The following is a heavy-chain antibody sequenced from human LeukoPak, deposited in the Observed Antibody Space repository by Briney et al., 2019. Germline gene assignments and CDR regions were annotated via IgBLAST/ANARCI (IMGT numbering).Heavy chain of an antibody. CDR3: ARGIILAYYYYGMDV. CDR2: IWYDGSNK. Sequence: PGGSLRLSCAASGFTFSSYGMHWVRQAPGKGLEWEAVIWYDGSNKYYADSVKGRFTISRDNSKNTLYLQMNSLRAEDTAVYYCARGIILAYYYYGMDVWGQGTTVTVSS. J-gene: IGHJ6*02. CDR1: GFTFSSYG. V-gene: IGHV3-33*01. D-gene: IGHD2-21*01.